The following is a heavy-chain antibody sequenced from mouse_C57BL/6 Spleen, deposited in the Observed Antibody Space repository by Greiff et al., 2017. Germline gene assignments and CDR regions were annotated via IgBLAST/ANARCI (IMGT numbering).Heavy chain of an antibody. J-gene: IGHJ4*01. CDR3: TRDRDYTTNGGYYAMDY. D-gene: IGHD2-12*01. CDR1: GFTFSSYA. CDR2: ISSGGDYI. Sequence: EVQGVESGEGLVKPGGSLKLSCAASGFTFSSYAMSWVRQTPEKRLEWVAYISSGGDYIYYADTVKGRFTISRDNARNTLYLQMSSLKSEDTAMYYCTRDRDYTTNGGYYAMDYWGQGTSVTVSS. V-gene: IGHV5-9-1*02.